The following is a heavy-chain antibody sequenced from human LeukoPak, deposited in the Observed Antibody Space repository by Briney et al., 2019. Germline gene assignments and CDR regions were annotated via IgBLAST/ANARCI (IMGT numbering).Heavy chain of an antibody. D-gene: IGHD2-2*01. CDR3: AKELGTAVVGQRVDY. Sequence: PGGSLRLSCAASGFIFNSYGMHWVRQAPGKGLEWVIFIQTDGSDKYYADSVKGRFTVSRDNSKNTLYLQMNSLRPEDTAVYYCAKELGTAVVGQRVDYWGQGTLVTVSS. CDR1: GFIFNSYG. V-gene: IGHV3-30*02. CDR2: IQTDGSDK. J-gene: IGHJ4*02.